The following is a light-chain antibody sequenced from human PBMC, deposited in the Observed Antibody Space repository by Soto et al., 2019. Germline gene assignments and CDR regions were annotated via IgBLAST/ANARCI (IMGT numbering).Light chain of an antibody. CDR3: QQRSSWPIT. CDR1: QSVSNNY. V-gene: IGKV3-11*01. CDR2: DAS. J-gene: IGKJ5*01. Sequence: EIVLTQSPGTLSLSPGERATLSCRASQSVSNNYLAWYQQKPGQAPRLLISDASNRATGIPARFSGSGSGTDFTLTINSLEPEDFAVYYCQQRSSWPITFGQGTRLENK.